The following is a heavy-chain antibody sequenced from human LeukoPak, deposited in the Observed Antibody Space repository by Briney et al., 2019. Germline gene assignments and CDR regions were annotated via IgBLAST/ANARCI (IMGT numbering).Heavy chain of an antibody. CDR2: IRSKAYGGTT. CDR3: TPGGGSYYYYYYMDV. V-gene: IGHV3-49*04. CDR1: GFTFGDYA. J-gene: IGHJ6*03. D-gene: IGHD1-26*01. Sequence: GGSLRLSCTASGFTFGDYAMSWVRQAPGKGLEWVGFIRSKAYGGTTEYAASVKGRFTISRDDSKSIAYLQMNSLKTEDTAVYYCTPGGGSYYYYYYMDVWGKGTTVTVSS.